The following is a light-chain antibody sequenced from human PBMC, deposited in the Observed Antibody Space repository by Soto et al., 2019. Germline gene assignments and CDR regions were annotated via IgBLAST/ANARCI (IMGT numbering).Light chain of an antibody. J-gene: IGKJ2*01. CDR2: DAS. CDR3: QQRSNWPGT. CDR1: QSVSSY. Sequence: VLTQSPATLSLSPGERATLSCRASQSVSSYLAWYQQKPGQAPRLLIYDASNRATGIPARFSGSGSGTDFTLTISSLEPEDFAVYYCQQRSNWPGTFGQGTKLEIK. V-gene: IGKV3-11*01.